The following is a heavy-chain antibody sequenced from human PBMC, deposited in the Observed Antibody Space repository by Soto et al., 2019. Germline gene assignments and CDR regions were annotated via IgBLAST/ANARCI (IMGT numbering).Heavy chain of an antibody. V-gene: IGHV3-30*03. CDR2: ISYDGSNK. CDR3: ARGHTANYYPYMDV. J-gene: IGHJ6*03. Sequence: QVQLVESGGGVVQPGRSLRLSCAASGFTFSIYGMHWVRQAPGKGLEWVAVISYDGSNKYYADSVKGRFTISRDNYKNTLYLQMNSLRPEDTAVYYCARGHTANYYPYMDVWGAGTAVTVSS. D-gene: IGHD5-18*01. CDR1: GFTFSIYG.